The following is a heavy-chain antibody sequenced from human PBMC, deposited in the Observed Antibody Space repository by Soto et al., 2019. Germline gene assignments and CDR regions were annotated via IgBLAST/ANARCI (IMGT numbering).Heavy chain of an antibody. D-gene: IGHD4-17*01. Sequence: PSETLSLTCAVYGGSFSGYYWSWIRQPPGKGLEWIGEINHSGSTNYNPSLKSRVTISVDTSKNQFSLKLSSVTAADTAVYYCARGRGYGDYVGVGHYYYYYYMDVWGKGTTVTVSS. CDR2: INHSGST. V-gene: IGHV4-34*01. J-gene: IGHJ6*03. CDR1: GGSFSGYY. CDR3: ARGRGYGDYVGVGHYYYYYYMDV.